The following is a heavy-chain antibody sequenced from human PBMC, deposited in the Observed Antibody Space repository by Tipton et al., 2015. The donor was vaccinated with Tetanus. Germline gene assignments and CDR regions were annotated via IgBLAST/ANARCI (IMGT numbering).Heavy chain of an antibody. D-gene: IGHD3-22*01. Sequence: SLRLSCAASGFTIEDYAMHWVRQAPGKGLEWVSSISWDSGSIVYADSVKGRFSISRDNAENSLYLQMNSLRAEDTALYYCAKDNYDSSGYSPTFDYWGQGTLVTVSS. J-gene: IGHJ4*02. CDR2: ISWDSGSI. CDR3: AKDNYDSSGYSPTFDY. CDR1: GFTIEDYA. V-gene: IGHV3-9*01.